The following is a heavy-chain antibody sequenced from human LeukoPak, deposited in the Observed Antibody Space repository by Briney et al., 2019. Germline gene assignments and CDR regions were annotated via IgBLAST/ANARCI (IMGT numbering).Heavy chain of an antibody. CDR1: GFTFSSYG. CDR2: IFPSGGEI. V-gene: IGHV3-23*01. J-gene: IGHJ4*02. CDR3: ATYRQVLLPFES. Sequence: GGSLRLSCAASGFTFSSYGMAWVRQAPGKGLEWVSSIFPSGGEIHYADSVRGRFTISRDNSKSTLSLQMNSLRAEDTAIYYCATYRQVLLPFESWGQGTLVTVSS. D-gene: IGHD2-8*02.